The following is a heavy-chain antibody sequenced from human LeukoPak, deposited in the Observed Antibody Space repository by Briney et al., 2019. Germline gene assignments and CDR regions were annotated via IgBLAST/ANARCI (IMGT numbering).Heavy chain of an antibody. D-gene: IGHD3-10*01. CDR1: GGSISSYY. Sequence: SETLSLTCTVSGGSISSYYWSWIRQPPGKGLEWIGYIYYSGSTNYNPSLKSRVTISVDTSKNQFSLKLSSVTAADTAVYYCARASAAMVRGVIITDYFDYWGQGTLVTVSS. V-gene: IGHV4-59*01. CDR2: IYYSGST. CDR3: ARASAAMVRGVIITDYFDY. J-gene: IGHJ4*02.